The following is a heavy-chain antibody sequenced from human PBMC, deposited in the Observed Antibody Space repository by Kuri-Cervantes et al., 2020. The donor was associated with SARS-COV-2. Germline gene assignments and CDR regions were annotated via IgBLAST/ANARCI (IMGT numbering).Heavy chain of an antibody. CDR1: GFTFSSYA. V-gene: IGHV3-23*01. D-gene: IGHD2-2*01. CDR3: TRVSCSSTSCYYAFDI. Sequence: GESLKISCAASGFTFSSYAMSWVRQAPGKGLEWVSAISGSGGSTYYADSVKGRFTISRDNSKNTLYLQMNSLRAEDTAVYYCTRVSCSSTSCYYAFDIWGQGTMVTVSS. CDR2: ISGSGGST. J-gene: IGHJ3*02.